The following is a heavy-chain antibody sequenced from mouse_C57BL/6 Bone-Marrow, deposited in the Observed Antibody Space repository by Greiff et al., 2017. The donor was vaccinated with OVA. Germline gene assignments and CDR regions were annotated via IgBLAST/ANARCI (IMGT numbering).Heavy chain of an antibody. CDR1: GFSLTSYG. CDR2: IWGVGST. D-gene: IGHD4-1*01. CDR3: ARANWDAMDY. V-gene: IGHV2-6*01. J-gene: IGHJ4*01. Sequence: VKLEESGPGLVAPSQSLSITCTVSGFSLTSYGVDWVRQSPGKGLEWLGVIWGVGSTNYNSALKSRLSISKDNSKSQVFLKMNSLQTDDTAMYYCARANWDAMDYWGQGTSVTVSS.